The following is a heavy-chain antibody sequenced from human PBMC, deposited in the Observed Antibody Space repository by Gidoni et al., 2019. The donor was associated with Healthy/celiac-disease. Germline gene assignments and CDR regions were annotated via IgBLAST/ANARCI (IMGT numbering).Heavy chain of an antibody. V-gene: IGHV3-23*01. CDR2: MSGSGGST. J-gene: IGHJ6*02. CDR3: AKNQGQIPYYYGMDV. Sequence: VQLLESAGGLLQPGGSLRLSLAVSGFPFISYAMSWVRQAPGKGLEWVSAMSGSGGSTYYADSVKGRFTISRDNSKNTLYLQMNSLRAEDTAVYYCAKNQGQIPYYYGMDVWGQGTTVTVSS. CDR1: GFPFISYA.